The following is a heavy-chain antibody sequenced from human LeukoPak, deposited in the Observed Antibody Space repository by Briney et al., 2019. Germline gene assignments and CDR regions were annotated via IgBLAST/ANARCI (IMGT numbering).Heavy chain of an antibody. D-gene: IGHD3-3*01. Sequence: KPSETLSLTCTVSGDSISSYYWSWIRQPPGKGLEWIGYIYYSGSTNYNPSLKSRVTISVDTPKNQFSLRLSSVTAADTAVYYCARVYYDFWSGYPIGGSFDYWGQGTLVTVSS. CDR1: GDSISSYY. J-gene: IGHJ4*02. CDR2: IYYSGST. CDR3: ARVYYDFWSGYPIGGSFDY. V-gene: IGHV4-59*01.